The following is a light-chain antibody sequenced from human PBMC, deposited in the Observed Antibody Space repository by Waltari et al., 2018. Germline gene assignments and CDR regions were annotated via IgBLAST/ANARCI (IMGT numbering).Light chain of an antibody. CDR2: DAS. Sequence: RYTITCRASQGMSNYLNWYQQKPEKAPKHLIDDASSMQRGVLSRVSGSGSGKVFTIDLRSLQLSDFVSYYFLQYNSAPYSFGQWTKVEFK. CDR3: LQYNSAPYS. V-gene: IGKV1-17*01. CDR1: QGMSNY. J-gene: IGKJ2*03.